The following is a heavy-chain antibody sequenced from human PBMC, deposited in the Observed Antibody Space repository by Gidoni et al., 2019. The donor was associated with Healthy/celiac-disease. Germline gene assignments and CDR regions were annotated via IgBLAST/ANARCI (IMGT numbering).Heavy chain of an antibody. J-gene: IGHJ4*02. CDR3: AREKYYYDSSGYSHPGYFDY. D-gene: IGHD3-22*01. Sequence: QVQLQESGPGLVKPSETLSLTCTVSGGSISSYYWSWIRQPPGKGLEWIGYIYYSGSTNYNPSLKSRVTISVDTSKNQFSLKLSSVTAADTAVYYCAREKYYYDSSGYSHPGYFDYWGQGTLVTVSS. V-gene: IGHV4-59*01. CDR2: IYYSGST. CDR1: GGSISSYY.